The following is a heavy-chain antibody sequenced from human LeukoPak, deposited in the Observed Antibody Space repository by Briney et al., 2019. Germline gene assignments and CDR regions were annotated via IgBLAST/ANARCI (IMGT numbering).Heavy chain of an antibody. V-gene: IGHV3-30*03. Sequence: GRSLRLSCAASGFTFSSYGMHWVRQAPGKGLEWVAVISYDGSNKYYADSVKGRFTISRDNSKNTLYLQMNSLRAEDTAVYYCARAGDIVVVPAAVDYWGQGTLVTVSS. D-gene: IGHD2-2*01. CDR1: GFTFSSYG. CDR2: ISYDGSNK. J-gene: IGHJ4*02. CDR3: ARAGDIVVVPAAVDY.